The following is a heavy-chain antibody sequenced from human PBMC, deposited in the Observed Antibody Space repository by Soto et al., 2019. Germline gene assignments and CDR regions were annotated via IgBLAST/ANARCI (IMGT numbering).Heavy chain of an antibody. CDR2: INAGNGNT. D-gene: IGHD2-15*01. J-gene: IGHJ5*02. CDR3: ARFYCSGGSCYSGKNWFDP. Sequence: ASVKVSCKASGYTFTSYAIHWVRQAPGQRLEWMGWINAGNGNTKYSQKFQGRVTITRDTSASTAYMELSSLRSEDTAVYYCARFYCSGGSCYSGKNWFDPWGQGTLVTVSS. V-gene: IGHV1-3*01. CDR1: GYTFTSYA.